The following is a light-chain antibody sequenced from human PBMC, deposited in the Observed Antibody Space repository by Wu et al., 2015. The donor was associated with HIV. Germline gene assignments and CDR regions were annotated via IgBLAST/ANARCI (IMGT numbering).Light chain of an antibody. CDR3: QQFGTWPYS. CDR1: QSIHSN. J-gene: IGKJ4*01. V-gene: IGKV3-15*01. Sequence: EIVMTQSPATLSTSPGSSASLPCRASQSIHSNLAWYQQRSGQPPRLLIHDASTRAKDVPARFVGSGSGTEFSLSITTLQPEDFATYYCQQFGTWPYSFGGGT. CDR2: DAS.